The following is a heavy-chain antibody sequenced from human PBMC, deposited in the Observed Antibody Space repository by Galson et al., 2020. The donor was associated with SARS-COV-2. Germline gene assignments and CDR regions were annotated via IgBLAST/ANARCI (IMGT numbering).Heavy chain of an antibody. V-gene: IGHV3-9*01. CDR2: ISWNSGSI. CDR1: GFTFDDYA. CDR3: AKLVDTSDAFDI. D-gene: IGHD5-18*01. Sequence: PGGSLRLSCAASGFTFDDYAMHWVRQAPGKGLEWVSGISWNSGSIGYADSVKGRFTISRDNAKNSLYLQMNSLRAEDTALYYCAKLVDTSDAFDIWGQGTMVTVSS. J-gene: IGHJ3*02.